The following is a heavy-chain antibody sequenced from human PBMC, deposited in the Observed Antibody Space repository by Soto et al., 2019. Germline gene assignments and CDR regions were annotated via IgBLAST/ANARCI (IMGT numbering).Heavy chain of an antibody. CDR3: ARELHGGSYGMDV. V-gene: IGHV3-13*04. CDR2: IDTAGDT. Sequence: PGVSLRLSCAASGFTFSRYDMHWVRQATGKGLEWVSGIDTAGDTYYPGSVKGRFTISREKAKNSLYLQMNSLSAGDTAVYYCARELHGGSYGMDVWGQGTTVTVSS. CDR1: GFTFSRYD. J-gene: IGHJ6*02.